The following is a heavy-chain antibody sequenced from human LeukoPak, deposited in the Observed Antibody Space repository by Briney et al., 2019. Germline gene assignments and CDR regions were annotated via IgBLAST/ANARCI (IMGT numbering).Heavy chain of an antibody. J-gene: IGHJ5*02. CDR3: ARAMRWTSGPVELGWFDR. CDR2: IYYRGST. D-gene: IGHD1-1*01. Sequence: SETLSLACTFSGDSFSDYYWTWIRRPPGGTLEWIGHIYYRGSTKYNPSLKNRVSISLDTSKNQVSLTLTSVTAADTAVYYCARAMRWTSGPVELGWFDRWGQGTQVTASS. CDR1: GDSFSDYY. V-gene: IGHV4-59*01.